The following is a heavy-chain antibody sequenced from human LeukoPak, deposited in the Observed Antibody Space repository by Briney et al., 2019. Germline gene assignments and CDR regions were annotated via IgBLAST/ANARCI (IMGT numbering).Heavy chain of an antibody. CDR2: FDPEDGET. D-gene: IGHD1-1*01. J-gene: IGHJ6*02. V-gene: IGHV1-24*01. CDR3: AVSLTTGGYYGMDV. Sequence: GASVKGSCKVSGYTPPEFSFHWGGQAPGKGGWWVGRFDPEDGETIYARKFQGGVTMTEDTSTDTAYMELSSLRSGDTAVYFCAVSLTTGGYYGMDVWGQGTTVTVSS. CDR1: GYTPPEFS.